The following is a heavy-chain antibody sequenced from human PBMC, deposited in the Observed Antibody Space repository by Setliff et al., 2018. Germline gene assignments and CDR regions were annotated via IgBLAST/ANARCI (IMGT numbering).Heavy chain of an antibody. Sequence: GGSLRLSCAASGFTFSDYYMSWIRQPPGKGLEWVSYISNSGSTIYYAASVKGRFTISRDNAKNSLYLQMNSLRAEDTAVYYCTKAGEWELLVHYFDCWGQGTLVTVSS. V-gene: IGHV3-11*01. D-gene: IGHD1-26*01. CDR3: TKAGEWELLVHYFDC. CDR2: ISNSGSTI. J-gene: IGHJ4*02. CDR1: GFTFSDYY.